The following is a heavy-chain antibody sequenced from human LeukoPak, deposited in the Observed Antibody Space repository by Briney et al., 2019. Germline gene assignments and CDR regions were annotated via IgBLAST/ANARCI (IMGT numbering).Heavy chain of an antibody. CDR1: GVSISSSSDY. Sequence: SETLSLTCTVSGVSISSSSDYWGWIRQPPGKGLEWIGSVFYSGSTYYNPSLKSRVTISVDTSKKKFSLKLSSVTAADTAVYYCASDSSGYYMGDLYFDYWGQGTLVTVSS. D-gene: IGHD3-22*01. CDR3: ASDSSGYYMGDLYFDY. CDR2: VFYSGST. V-gene: IGHV4-39*07. J-gene: IGHJ4*02.